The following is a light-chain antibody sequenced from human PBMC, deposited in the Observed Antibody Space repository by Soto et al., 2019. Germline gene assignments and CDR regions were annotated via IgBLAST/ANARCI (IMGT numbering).Light chain of an antibody. CDR3: SSFTSTNTVL. V-gene: IGLV2-14*01. Sequence: QSALTQPASVSGSPGQSITISCTGTSSDVGGYNYVSWYQQHPGKAPKLMIYNVSNRPSGVSNRFSGSKSGNTASLTISGLQAEDEGHHYCSSFTSTNTVLFGGGTKLTVL. CDR2: NVS. J-gene: IGLJ2*01. CDR1: SSDVGGYNY.